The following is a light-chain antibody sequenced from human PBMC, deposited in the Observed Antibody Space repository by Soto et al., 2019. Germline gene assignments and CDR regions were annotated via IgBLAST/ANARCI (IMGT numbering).Light chain of an antibody. V-gene: IGKV3-11*01. Sequence: EIVLTQSPATLSLSPGERATLSCRASQSVSSYLAWYQQKPGQAPRLLIYDASSRATCIPARFSGSGSGTDFTLTISSLEPEDSAVYHCQQRSNWPSITFGQGTRLEIK. J-gene: IGKJ5*01. CDR1: QSVSSY. CDR2: DAS. CDR3: QQRSNWPSIT.